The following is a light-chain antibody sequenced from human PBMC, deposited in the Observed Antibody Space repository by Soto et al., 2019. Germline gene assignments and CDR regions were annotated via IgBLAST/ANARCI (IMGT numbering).Light chain of an antibody. CDR1: SSDLGRYNY. CDR2: EVS. J-gene: IGLJ1*01. CDR3: CSFTSSITYV. Sequence: QSALTQPASVSGSPGQSITISCTGTSSDLGRYNYVSWYQQHPGKAPKRIIYEVSNRPSGVSNRFSGAKSGNTASLTISGIQAEDEADYYCCSFTSSITYVFGTGTKLTVL. V-gene: IGLV2-14*01.